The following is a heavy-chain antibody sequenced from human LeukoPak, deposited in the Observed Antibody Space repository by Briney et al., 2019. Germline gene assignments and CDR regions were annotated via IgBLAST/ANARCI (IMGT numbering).Heavy chain of an antibody. CDR2: IRSSGDDT. CDR1: GFTFRNYV. Sequence: GGSLRLSCTASGFTFRNYVMSWVRQAPGKGLEWVSSIRSSGDDTSSADSVKGRFTIFRDNSKSTLYRQMNSLRAEDTAIYYCAKVRPPPGSGWYGGDDYWGQGTLVTVSP. D-gene: IGHD6-19*01. V-gene: IGHV3-23*01. J-gene: IGHJ4*02. CDR3: AKVRPPPGSGWYGGDDY.